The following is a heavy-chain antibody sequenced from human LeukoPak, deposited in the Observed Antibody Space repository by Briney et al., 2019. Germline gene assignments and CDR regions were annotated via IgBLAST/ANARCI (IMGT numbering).Heavy chain of an antibody. CDR3: ARGHCDVLAASYKWTPDY. V-gene: IGHV3-21*01. Sequence: GGSRSLSGEASGFPSNPLTMNWVPQAPGKGLEWVSSIPIGGDYIYYADSVKGRFTTSRDNAKNSLSLQLNSLRVEDTAVYYCARGHCDVLAASYKWTPDYWGQGTLVTVSS. J-gene: IGHJ4*02. CDR1: GFPSNPLT. CDR2: IPIGGDYI. D-gene: IGHD3-9*01.